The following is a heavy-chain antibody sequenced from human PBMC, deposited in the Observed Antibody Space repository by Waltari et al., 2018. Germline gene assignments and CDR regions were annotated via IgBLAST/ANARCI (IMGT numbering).Heavy chain of an antibody. J-gene: IGHJ4*02. Sequence: EVQLVESGGGLLQPGGSLSLSCAASGFTVSSNYMSWVRQAPGKGREWVSVIYSGGSTYYADSVKGRFTISRDNSKNTLYLQMNSLRAEDTAVYYCARAHQARLPHFDYWGQGTLVTVSS. D-gene: IGHD2-2*01. V-gene: IGHV3-53*01. CDR3: ARAHQARLPHFDY. CDR1: GFTVSSNY. CDR2: IYSGGST.